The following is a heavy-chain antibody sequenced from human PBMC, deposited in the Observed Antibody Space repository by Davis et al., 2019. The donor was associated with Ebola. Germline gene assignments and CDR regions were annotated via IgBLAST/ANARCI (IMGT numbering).Heavy chain of an antibody. Sequence: ESLNISCAAPGFIFSHYWLRWVRQAPGKGPEWVAIIKQDGGEKYYVDSVKGRFTISRDNAKNSLFMQMNSLRAEDTAVYNCASGDGRGNSYDMDVWGQGNTVTVSS. CDR2: IKQDGGEK. CDR1: GFIFSHYW. J-gene: IGHJ6*02. V-gene: IGHV3-7*03. D-gene: IGHD4-23*01. CDR3: ASGDGRGNSYDMDV.